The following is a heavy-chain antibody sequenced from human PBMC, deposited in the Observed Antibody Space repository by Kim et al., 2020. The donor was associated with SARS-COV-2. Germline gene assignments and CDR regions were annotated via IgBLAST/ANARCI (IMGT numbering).Heavy chain of an antibody. V-gene: IGHV1-18*04. Sequence: ASVKDSCKASEYTFSNYGISWVRQAPGQGLEWMGWISGYNGNTNNAQKFQDRLTMTTDTSTSTVYMELRTLRSDDTAVYHCAVRVGYCSRNCPYYFDNWGQGTLVPVS. J-gene: IGHJ4*02. CDR3: AVRVGYCSRNCPYYFDN. D-gene: IGHD2-2*01. CDR1: EYTFSNYG. CDR2: ISGYNGNT.